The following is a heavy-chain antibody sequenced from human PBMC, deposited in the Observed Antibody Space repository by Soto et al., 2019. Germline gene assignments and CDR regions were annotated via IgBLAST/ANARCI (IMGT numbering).Heavy chain of an antibody. V-gene: IGHV1-69*13. CDR1: GCTFSSYA. CDR2: IIPIFGTA. J-gene: IGHJ4*02. Sequence: SVKVSCKASGCTFSSYAISWVRQAPGQGLEWMGGIIPIFGTANYAQKFQGRVTITADESTSTAYMELSSLRSEDTAVYYCARQSYGSGSYYNLAFLRHPIDYWGQGTLVTVSS. CDR3: ARQSYGSGSYYNLAFLRHPIDY. D-gene: IGHD3-10*01.